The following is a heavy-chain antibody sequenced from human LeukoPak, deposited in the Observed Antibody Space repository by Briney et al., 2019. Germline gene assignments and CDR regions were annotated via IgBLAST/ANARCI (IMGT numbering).Heavy chain of an antibody. J-gene: IGHJ4*02. Sequence: GESLKISCKGSGYSFTSYWIDWVRQMPGKGLEWMGIIYPGDSDTRYSPSFQGQVTISADKSISTAYLQWSSLKASDTAMYYCARLALTGYYTRGYSFDYWGQGTLVTVSS. CDR2: IYPGDSDT. D-gene: IGHD3-3*01. CDR3: ARLALTGYYTRGYSFDY. V-gene: IGHV5-51*01. CDR1: GYSFTSYW.